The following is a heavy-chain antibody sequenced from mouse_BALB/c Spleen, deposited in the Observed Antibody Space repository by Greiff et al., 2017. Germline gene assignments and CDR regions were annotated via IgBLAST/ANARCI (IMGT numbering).Heavy chain of an antibody. CDR2: ISSGSSTI. CDR3: ARSGVYYYGSPDY. D-gene: IGHD1-1*01. Sequence: EVRLVESGGGLVQPGGSRKLSCAASGFTFSSFGMHWVRQAPEKGLEWVAYISSGSSTIYYADTVKGRFTISRDNPKNTLFLQMTSLRSEDTAMYDCARSGVYYYGSPDYWGQGTTLTVSS. J-gene: IGHJ2*01. V-gene: IGHV5-17*02. CDR1: GFTFSSFG.